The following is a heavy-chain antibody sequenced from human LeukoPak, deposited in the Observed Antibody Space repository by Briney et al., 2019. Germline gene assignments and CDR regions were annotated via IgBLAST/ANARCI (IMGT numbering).Heavy chain of an antibody. CDR3: ARDLRGNYFDY. CDR1: GGSISSYY. V-gene: IGHV4-59*01. CDR2: IYYSGST. J-gene: IGHJ4*02. D-gene: IGHD5/OR15-5a*01. Sequence: SETLSLTCTVSGGSISSYYWSWLRQPPGKGLEWIGYIYYSGSTNYNPSLKSRVTISVDTSKNQFSLKLSSVTAADTAVYYCARDLRGNYFDYWGQGTLVTVSS.